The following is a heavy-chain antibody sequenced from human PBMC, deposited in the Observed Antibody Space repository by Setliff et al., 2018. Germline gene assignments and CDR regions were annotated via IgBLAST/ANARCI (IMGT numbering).Heavy chain of an antibody. Sequence: GESLKISCAVSGFTLGDYYMTWIRQAPGKGLEWVAYISITGSAVHYPDSVKGRFTISRDNGKSSLYLQMNSLTAEDTAIYFCARGGYSVTANYYGLDVWGQGTTVTVSS. D-gene: IGHD3-22*01. V-gene: IGHV3-11*04. J-gene: IGHJ6*02. CDR3: ARGGYSVTANYYGLDV. CDR1: GFTLGDYY. CDR2: ISITGSAV.